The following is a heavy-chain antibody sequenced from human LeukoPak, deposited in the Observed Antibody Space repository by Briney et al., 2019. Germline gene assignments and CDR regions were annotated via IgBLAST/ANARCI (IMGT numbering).Heavy chain of an antibody. Sequence: SETLSLTCAVYGGSFSGYYWSWIRQPPGKGLEWIGEINHSGSTNYNPSLKSRFTISVDTSKNQFSLKLSSVTAADTAVYYCAKEFIAAAGTSWFDPWGQGTLVTVSS. J-gene: IGHJ5*02. CDR1: GGSFSGYY. CDR2: INHSGST. V-gene: IGHV4-34*01. CDR3: AKEFIAAAGTSWFDP. D-gene: IGHD6-13*01.